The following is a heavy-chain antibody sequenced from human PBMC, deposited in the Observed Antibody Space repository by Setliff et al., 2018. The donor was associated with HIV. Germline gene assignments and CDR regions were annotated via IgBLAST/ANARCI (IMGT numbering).Heavy chain of an antibody. CDR2: IHTNTGDP. J-gene: IGHJ6*02. Sequence: ASVKVSCKASGYTFTSYAVNWVRQAPGQGLEWVGWIHTNTGDPTYAQGFTGRFVFSFDASVSTAYLQISGLKAEDTAVYYCATRGEQLYFYGMDVWGQGTTVTVS. CDR1: GYTFTSYA. V-gene: IGHV7-4-1*02. D-gene: IGHD1-26*01. CDR3: ATRGEQLYFYGMDV.